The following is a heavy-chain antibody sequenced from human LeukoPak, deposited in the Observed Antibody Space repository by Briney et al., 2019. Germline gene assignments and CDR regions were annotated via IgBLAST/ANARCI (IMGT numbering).Heavy chain of an antibody. Sequence: AGGSLRLSCAASGFTVSSNYMSWVRQAPGKGLEWVSVIYSGGSTYYADSVKGRFTISRDNSKNTLYLQMNSLRAEDTAVYYCARGDRLRYFDWLGHDAFDIWGQGTMVTVSS. CDR3: ARGDRLRYFDWLGHDAFDI. J-gene: IGHJ3*02. CDR2: IYSGGST. V-gene: IGHV3-66*01. CDR1: GFTVSSNY. D-gene: IGHD3-9*01.